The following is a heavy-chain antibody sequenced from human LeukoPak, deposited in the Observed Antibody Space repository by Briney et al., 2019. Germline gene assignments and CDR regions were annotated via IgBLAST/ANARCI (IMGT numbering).Heavy chain of an antibody. CDR2: INPNSGDT. D-gene: IGHD3-22*01. Sequence: ASVRVSCKASGYTFTGYYMHWVRQAPGQGLEWMGWINPNSGDTNYAQEFQGRVSMTGDTSISTAYMELSRLRSDDTAVYYCARTLVVINDAFDIWGQGTMVTVSS. CDR3: ARTLVVINDAFDI. CDR1: GYTFTGYY. J-gene: IGHJ3*02. V-gene: IGHV1-2*02.